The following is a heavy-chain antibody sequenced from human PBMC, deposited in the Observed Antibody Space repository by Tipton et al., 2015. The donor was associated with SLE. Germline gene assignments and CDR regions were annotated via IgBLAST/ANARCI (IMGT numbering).Heavy chain of an antibody. D-gene: IGHD4-17*01. Sequence: TLSLTCTVSRGSISRYYWSWIRQSAGKGLEWIGRIYTSGSVNYNLSLKSRVTMSVDTSKNQFSLKLSSVTAADTAMYYCARRVYGDPHNAFDIWGQGTMVTVSS. CDR1: RGSISRYY. CDR2: IYTSGSV. CDR3: ARRVYGDPHNAFDI. J-gene: IGHJ3*02. V-gene: IGHV4-4*07.